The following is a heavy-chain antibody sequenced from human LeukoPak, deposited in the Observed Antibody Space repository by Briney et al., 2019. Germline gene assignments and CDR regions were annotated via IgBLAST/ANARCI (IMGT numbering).Heavy chain of an antibody. CDR1: GFILSDSG. V-gene: IGHV3-33*01. CDR2: LRYDGRSK. CDR3: ARKGGGRATLTSYYYYYYMDV. D-gene: IGHD1-26*01. J-gene: IGHJ6*03. Sequence: PGGSLRLSCTASGFILSDSGFDWVRQAPGKGLEWVAFLRYDGRSKYYLDAVKGRFTISRDNAKNSLYLQMNSLRAEDTAVYYCARKGGGRATLTSYYYYYYMDVWGKGTTVTVSS.